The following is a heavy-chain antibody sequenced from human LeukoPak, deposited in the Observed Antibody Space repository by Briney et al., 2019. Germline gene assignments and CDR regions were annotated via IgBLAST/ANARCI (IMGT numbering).Heavy chain of an antibody. D-gene: IGHD3-10*01. CDR2: VNYSGGT. Sequence: SETLSLTCAVYAGSLSGYYWTWIRQPPGKGLEWIGEVNYSGGTNYNPSLQSRVIVSIDTSKNQFSLRLSAVTAADTAVYYCARDYYYGSGNYYSFDYWGQGTLVTVSS. CDR1: AGSLSGYY. V-gene: IGHV4-34*01. J-gene: IGHJ4*02. CDR3: ARDYYYGSGNYYSFDY.